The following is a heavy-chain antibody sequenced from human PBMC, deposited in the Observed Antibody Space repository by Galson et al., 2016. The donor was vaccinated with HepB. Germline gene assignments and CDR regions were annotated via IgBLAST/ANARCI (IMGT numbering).Heavy chain of an antibody. Sequence: SLRLSCAASGFTFNNYWMSWLRQAPGKGLEWVANIKQDGSEKYYVDSVKGRFTISRDNAKNSLYLQMNSLRAEDTAVFYCARVRGYDFWSGYRHWFDPWGQGTLVTVSS. V-gene: IGHV3-7*01. CDR3: ARVRGYDFWSGYRHWFDP. CDR1: GFTFNNYW. CDR2: IKQDGSEK. D-gene: IGHD3-3*01. J-gene: IGHJ5*02.